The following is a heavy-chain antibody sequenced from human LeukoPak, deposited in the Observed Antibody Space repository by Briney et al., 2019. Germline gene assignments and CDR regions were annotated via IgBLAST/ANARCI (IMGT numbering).Heavy chain of an antibody. CDR1: GFTFSDYG. D-gene: IGHD6-19*01. Sequence: PGGSLRLSCAASGFTFSDYGMHWVRQAPGKGLVWVSGINSDGSSTRYADSVKGRFTISRDNAKNTLYLQMNSLRAEETAVYYCTRVKAVAGPIDYWGQGTLVTVSS. J-gene: IGHJ4*02. V-gene: IGHV3-74*01. CDR2: INSDGSST. CDR3: TRVKAVAGPIDY.